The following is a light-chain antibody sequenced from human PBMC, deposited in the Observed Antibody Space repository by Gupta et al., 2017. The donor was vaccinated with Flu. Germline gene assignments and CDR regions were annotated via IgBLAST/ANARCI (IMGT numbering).Light chain of an antibody. CDR3: AEWDESMNGWV. CDR1: SSNIGSNT. Sequence: SVLTQRASASGTPGQRVPLSCSGSSSNIGSNTVNCYQQLPGTAPKLLINSNNHRPSVVPDRCSGSKSGTSAALAISGLQYEDEADYYCAEWDESMNGWVFGGGTKLTVL. CDR2: SNN. J-gene: IGLJ3*02. V-gene: IGLV1-44*01.